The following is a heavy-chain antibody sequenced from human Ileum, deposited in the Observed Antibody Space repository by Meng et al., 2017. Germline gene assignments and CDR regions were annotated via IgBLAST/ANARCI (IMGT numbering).Heavy chain of an antibody. CDR1: GGSISSGDYY. D-gene: IGHD1-26*01. CDR3: AASLDGNRFDP. V-gene: IGHV4-30-4*01. J-gene: IGHJ5*02. Sequence: VQLQESGPGTVKSSQTPSLTCTVSGGSISSGDYYWSWIRQPPGKGLEWIGYIFDTGPPSYSPPLRSRLSISMDTSKNQFSLRLTSVSAADTAVYYCAASLDGNRFDPWGQGTLVTVSS. CDR2: IFDTGPP.